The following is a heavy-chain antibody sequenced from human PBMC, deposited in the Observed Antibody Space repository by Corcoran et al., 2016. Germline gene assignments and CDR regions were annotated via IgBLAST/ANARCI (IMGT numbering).Heavy chain of an antibody. D-gene: IGHD3-10*02. CDR3: ARGRGVRGVITAPFDC. J-gene: IGHJ4*02. Sequence: QVQLQQWGAGLFKPSETLSLTCAVYGGSFSGYYWSWIRQPPGKGLEWIGEINHSGSTNYNPSLKSRVTISVDTSKNQCSLKLSSVTAADTAVYYCARGRGVRGVITAPFDCWGQGTLVTVSS. CDR2: INHSGST. CDR1: GGSFSGYY. V-gene: IGHV4-34*01.